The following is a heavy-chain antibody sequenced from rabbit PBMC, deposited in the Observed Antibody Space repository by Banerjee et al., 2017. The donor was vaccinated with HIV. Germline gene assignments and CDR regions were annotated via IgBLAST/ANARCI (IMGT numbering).Heavy chain of an antibody. V-gene: IGHV1S45*01. CDR2: INAVTGKA. J-gene: IGHJ4*01. Sequence: QEQLVESGGGLVKPGASLTLTCKASGFSFSNKAVMCWVRQAPGKGLEWIACINAVTGKAVYASWAKGRFTISKTSSTTVTLQMTSLTAADTATYFCARDKELDIWGYEFNLWGPGTLVTVS. D-gene: IGHD3-1*01. CDR3: ARDKELDIWGYEFNL. CDR1: GFSFSNKAV.